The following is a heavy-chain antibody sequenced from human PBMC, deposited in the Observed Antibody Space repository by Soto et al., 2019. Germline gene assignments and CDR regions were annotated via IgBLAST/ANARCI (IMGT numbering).Heavy chain of an antibody. Sequence: PGGSLRLSCAASGFTFSSYAMNWVRQAPGKGLEWVSAISGSAATTHFADSVKGRFTISRDNSKNTLYLQMNSLRAEDTAVYYCARDRSYYDSSGSYSPPYWGQGTLVTSPQ. V-gene: IGHV3-23*01. CDR3: ARDRSYYDSSGSYSPPY. CDR2: ISGSAATT. J-gene: IGHJ4*02. D-gene: IGHD3-22*01. CDR1: GFTFSSYA.